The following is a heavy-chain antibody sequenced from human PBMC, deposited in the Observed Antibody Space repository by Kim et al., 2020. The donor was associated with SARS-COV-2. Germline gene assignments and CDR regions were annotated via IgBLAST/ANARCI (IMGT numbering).Heavy chain of an antibody. CDR1: GFTFSSYA. Sequence: GGSLRLSCAASGFTFSSYAMSWVRQAPGKGLEWVSAISGSGGSTYYADSVKGRFTISRDNSKNTLYLQMNSLRAEDTAVYYCAKDRNYYDSSGYLPYFDYWGQGTLVTVSS. CDR3: AKDRNYYDSSGYLPYFDY. CDR2: ISGSGGST. V-gene: IGHV3-23*01. D-gene: IGHD3-22*01. J-gene: IGHJ4*02.